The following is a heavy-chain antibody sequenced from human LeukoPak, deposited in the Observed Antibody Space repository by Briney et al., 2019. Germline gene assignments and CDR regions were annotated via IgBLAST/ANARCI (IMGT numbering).Heavy chain of an antibody. D-gene: IGHD6-19*01. V-gene: IGHV4-39*01. J-gene: IGHJ2*01. Sequence: SETLSLTCSVSGGSISRSGDYWGWIRQPPGKGLEWIGRIYYSENTYFDPSLKSRVTISVDTSKNQFSLKLSSVTAADTAVYYCARHGDSSDWSHWYFDLWGRGTLVTVSS. CDR1: GGSISRSGDY. CDR2: IYYSENT. CDR3: ARHGDSSDWSHWYFDL.